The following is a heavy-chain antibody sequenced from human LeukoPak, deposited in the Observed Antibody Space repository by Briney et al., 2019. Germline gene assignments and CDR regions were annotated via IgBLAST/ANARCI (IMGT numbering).Heavy chain of an antibody. CDR2: INWNSDNI. D-gene: IGHD3-22*01. V-gene: IGHV3-9*01. CDR1: GFTFNDHA. Sequence: GGSLRLSCAASGFTFNDHAMYWARQAPGKGLEWVSGINWNSDNIGYADSVKGRFTISRDDAKNSLFLQMNSLRTEDTALYYCARASYYYDTTGLGAVDIWGQGTMVTVSS. CDR3: ARASYYYDTTGLGAVDI. J-gene: IGHJ3*02.